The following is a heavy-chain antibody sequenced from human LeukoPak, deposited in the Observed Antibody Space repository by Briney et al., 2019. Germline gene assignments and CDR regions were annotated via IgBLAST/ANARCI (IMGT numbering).Heavy chain of an antibody. J-gene: IGHJ5*02. CDR2: ISGSSTYI. CDR1: GFTFSSYG. CDR3: ARAATLAANYNWFAP. D-gene: IGHD6-13*01. Sequence: GRSLRLSCAASGFTFSSYGMHWVRQAPGKGLEWVSSISGSSTYIYYADSVRGRFTISRDNAKNSVYLQMNSLRAEDTAVYYCARAATLAANYNWFAPWGQGTLVTVSS. V-gene: IGHV3-21*01.